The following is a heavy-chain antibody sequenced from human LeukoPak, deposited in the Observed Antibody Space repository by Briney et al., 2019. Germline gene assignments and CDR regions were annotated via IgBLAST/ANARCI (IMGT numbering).Heavy chain of an antibody. Sequence: ASVKVSCKASGYTFTGYYMHWVRQAPGQGLEWMGRINPNSGGTNYAQKFQGRVTMTRDTSISTAYMELSRLRSDDTAVYYCARVTYGDYPSFIDYWGQGTLVTVSS. D-gene: IGHD4-17*01. CDR1: GYTFTGYY. V-gene: IGHV1-2*06. J-gene: IGHJ4*02. CDR2: INPNSGGT. CDR3: ARVTYGDYPSFIDY.